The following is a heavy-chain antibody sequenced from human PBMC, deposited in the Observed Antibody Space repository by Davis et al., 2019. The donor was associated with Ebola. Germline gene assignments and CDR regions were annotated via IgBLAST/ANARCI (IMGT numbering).Heavy chain of an antibody. Sequence: GESLKISCAVSGFNFSHYAMSWVRQAPGKGLEWVACISGSGKTTYYADSVEGRFNISRDNSRNTLSLQMNKMRGEDSAVYYCARALTAEYSPIDYWGQGTLVTVSS. CDR1: GFNFSHYA. D-gene: IGHD2-15*01. CDR3: ARALTAEYSPIDY. V-gene: IGHV3-23*01. CDR2: ISGSGKTT. J-gene: IGHJ4*02.